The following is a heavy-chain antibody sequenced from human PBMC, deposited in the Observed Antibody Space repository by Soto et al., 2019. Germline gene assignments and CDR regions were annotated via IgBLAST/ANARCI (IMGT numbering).Heavy chain of an antibody. CDR3: ATKVRVKNYYYYGMDT. Sequence: QVQLVESGGGVVQPGRSLRLSCEVSGFAFNTSGMYWVRQSPGRGLEWVAVISYDGNTQYYAESLKGRFTISRDNSKNTLFLNMNRLRSEDTAVYYCATKVRVKNYYYYGMDTLGQGTLVTVSS. CDR2: ISYDGNTQ. CDR1: GFAFNTSG. J-gene: IGHJ6*02. V-gene: IGHV3-30*03. D-gene: IGHD2-21*01.